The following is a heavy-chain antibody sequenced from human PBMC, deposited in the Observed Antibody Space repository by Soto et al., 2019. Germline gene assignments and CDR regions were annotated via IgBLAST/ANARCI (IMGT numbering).Heavy chain of an antibody. J-gene: IGHJ3*02. Sequence: GGSLRLSCAASGFTFSSYGRSWVRQAPGKGLEWVSAISGSAGSTYYADSVKGRFTISRDNSKNTLYLQMNSLRAEDTAVNYCARVMEYSSSPSAFDIWGQGTIVTVSS. CDR1: GFTFSSYG. CDR3: ARVMEYSSSPSAFDI. D-gene: IGHD6-6*01. CDR2: ISGSAGST. V-gene: IGHV3-23*01.